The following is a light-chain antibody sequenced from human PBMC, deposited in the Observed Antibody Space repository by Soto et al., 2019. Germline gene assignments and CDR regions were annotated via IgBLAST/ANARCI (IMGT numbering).Light chain of an antibody. Sequence: ITQSPAHLSVSPGKRAALACRVGKSGSNNLAWYQQQPGQTPRLLIYGASTTASGMPARFSASGSGTEFTLTISSLQYEDVVVSYCLHYNDWSRWTLGQGTKVDI. CDR1: KSGSNN. CDR3: LHYNDWSRWT. V-gene: IGKV3-15*01. J-gene: IGKJ1*01. CDR2: GAS.